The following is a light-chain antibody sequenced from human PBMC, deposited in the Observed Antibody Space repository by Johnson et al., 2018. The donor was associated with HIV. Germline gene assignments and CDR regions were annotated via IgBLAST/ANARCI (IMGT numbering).Light chain of an antibody. J-gene: IGLJ1*01. CDR1: SSNIGDNY. Sequence: QSVLTQPPSVSAAPGQKVTISCSGSSSNIGDNYVSWYQQLPGTAPKLLIYDNDKRPSGIPDRFTGSKSDTSATLAITGLQTGDEADYYCGTWDSSVSAYVFGTGTKVTVL. CDR2: DND. CDR3: GTWDSSVSAYV. V-gene: IGLV1-51*01.